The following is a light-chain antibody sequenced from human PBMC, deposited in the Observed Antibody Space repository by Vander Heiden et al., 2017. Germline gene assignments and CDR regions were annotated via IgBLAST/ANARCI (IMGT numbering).Light chain of an antibody. Sequence: DIVMTQSPDSLAVSLGEAAIINCKSSQSVLYSSNNKNYLAWYQQKPGQPPKLLIYWASTRESGVPDRFSGSGSGTDFTLTISSLQAEDVAVYYCQQYYSTPWTFGQGTKVEIK. V-gene: IGKV4-1*01. CDR3: QQYYSTPWT. CDR2: WAS. J-gene: IGKJ1*01. CDR1: QSVLYSSNNKNY.